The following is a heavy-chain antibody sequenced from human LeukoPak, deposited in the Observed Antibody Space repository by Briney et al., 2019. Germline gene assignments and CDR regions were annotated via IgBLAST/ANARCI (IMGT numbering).Heavy chain of an antibody. CDR3: ARDRYYDILTGFRTGAFDI. D-gene: IGHD3-9*01. CDR1: GFTFSSYW. Sequence: PGGSLRLSCAASGFTFSSYWMSWVRQAPGKGLEWVSVIYSGGSTYYADSVKGRFTISRDNSKNTLYLQMNSLRAEDTAVYYCARDRYYDILTGFRTGAFDIWGQGTMVTVSS. V-gene: IGHV3-66*01. J-gene: IGHJ3*02. CDR2: IYSGGST.